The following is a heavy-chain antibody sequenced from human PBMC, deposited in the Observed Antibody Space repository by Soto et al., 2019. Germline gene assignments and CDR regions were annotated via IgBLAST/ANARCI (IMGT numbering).Heavy chain of an antibody. V-gene: IGHV1-18*01. CDR3: AREMVRGVGSDY. D-gene: IGHD3-10*01. CDR1: GYTFTSYG. Sequence: GASVKVSCKASGYTFTSYGISSVRQAPVQVLELIVWIITYNFNTKYSQKLQGRFTITTYTSTSTSYMELRRLRSDDTPVFYCAREMVRGVGSDYWG. J-gene: IGHJ4*01. CDR2: IITYNFNT.